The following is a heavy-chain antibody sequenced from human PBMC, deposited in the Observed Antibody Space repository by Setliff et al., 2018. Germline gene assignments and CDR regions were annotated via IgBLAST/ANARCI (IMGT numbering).Heavy chain of an antibody. V-gene: IGHV4-59*04. D-gene: IGHD3-10*01. Sequence: PSETLSLTCTVSGGSVNDYYWSWIRRPPGKGLEWIGYSHYLGATKYTPSLKGRFTISRDNAKNSLSLQMNNLRTEDTAVYYCFGAGTCSYWGQGTLVTVSS. CDR1: GGSVNDYY. J-gene: IGHJ4*02. CDR2: SHYLGAT. CDR3: FGAGTCSY.